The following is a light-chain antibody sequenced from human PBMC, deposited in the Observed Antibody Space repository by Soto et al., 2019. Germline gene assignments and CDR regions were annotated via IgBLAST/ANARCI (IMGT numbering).Light chain of an antibody. CDR2: EVS. CDR3: SSFTSRSTYV. CDR1: SSDVGGYKY. V-gene: IGLV2-14*01. Sequence: SVLNHVAYGTRAPGGSSSITNTRTSSDVGGYKYVSWFQQHPGKGPKLMIYEVSNRPSGVSNRFSGSKSGNTASLTISGLHTEDEADYYCSSFTSRSTYVFGTGTKCTVL. J-gene: IGLJ1*01.